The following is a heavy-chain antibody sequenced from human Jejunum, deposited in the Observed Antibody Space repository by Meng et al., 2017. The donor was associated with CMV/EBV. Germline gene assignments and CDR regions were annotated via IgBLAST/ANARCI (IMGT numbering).Heavy chain of an antibody. CDR3: TRGGTSWFSIDY. CDR2: ISAYNGDT. J-gene: IGHJ4*02. CDR1: GYTFTRYY. Sequence: KAYGYTFTRYYINWVPQAPGQGLEWMGCISAYNGDTNYVQKLQGRVTMTTDTSTTTAYMELRSLTSDDTAIYYCTRGGTSWFSIDYWGQGTLVTV. V-gene: IGHV1-18*01. D-gene: IGHD6-13*01.